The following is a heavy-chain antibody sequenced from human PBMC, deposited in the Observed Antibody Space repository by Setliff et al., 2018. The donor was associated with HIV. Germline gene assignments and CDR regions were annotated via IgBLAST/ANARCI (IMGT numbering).Heavy chain of an antibody. CDR1: GGSFSGYY. V-gene: IGHV4-34*12. J-gene: IGHJ2*01. Sequence: SETLSLTCAVYGGSFSGYYWSWIRQPPGKGLEWIGSIFHSGSTYYAPSLQSRVTISIDKARDQFSLKLSSVTAADTAVYYCARGLSSGWYGYWYFDLWGRGTLVTVSS. CDR2: IFHSGST. CDR3: ARGLSSGWYGYWYFDL. D-gene: IGHD6-19*01.